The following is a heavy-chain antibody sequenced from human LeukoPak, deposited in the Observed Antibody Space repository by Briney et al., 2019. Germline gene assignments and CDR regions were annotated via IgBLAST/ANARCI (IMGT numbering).Heavy chain of an antibody. CDR1: GGSFSGYY. CDR3: ASRAYYFDY. CDR2: INHSGST. V-gene: IGHV4-34*01. Sequence: SETLSLTRAVYGGSFSGYYWSWIRQPPGKGLEWIGEINHSGSTNYNPSLKSRVTISVDTSKNQFSLKLSSVTAADTAVYYCASRAYYFDYWGQGTLVTVSS. J-gene: IGHJ4*02.